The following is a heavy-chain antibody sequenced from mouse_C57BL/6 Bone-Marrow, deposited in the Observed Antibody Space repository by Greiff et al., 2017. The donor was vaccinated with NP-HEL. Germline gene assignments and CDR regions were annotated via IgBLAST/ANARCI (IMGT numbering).Heavy chain of an antibody. V-gene: IGHV5-17*01. CDR3: ARLVPY. Sequence: EVHLVESGGGLVKPGGSLKLSCAASGFTFSDYGMHWVRQAPEKGLEWVAYISSGSSTIYYADTVKGRFTISRDNAKNTLFLQMTSLRSEDTAMYYCARLVPYWGQGTLVTVSA. D-gene: IGHD1-1*02. CDR1: GFTFSDYG. J-gene: IGHJ3*01. CDR2: ISSGSSTI.